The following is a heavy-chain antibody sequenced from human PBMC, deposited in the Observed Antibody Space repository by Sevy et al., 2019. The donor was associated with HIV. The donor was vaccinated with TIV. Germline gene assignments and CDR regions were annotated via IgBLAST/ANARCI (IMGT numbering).Heavy chain of an antibody. CDR3: AREGCTKPHDY. CDR2: FSFGCGKI. V-gene: IGHV3-23*01. CDR1: GFTFNIYS. Sequence: GGSLRLSCAASGFTFNIYSMSWVRQIPGKGLEWVATFSFGCGKINHADSVKGRFTMSRDDSKNAVYLQMNNLRVEDTAIYYCAREGCTKPHDYWGQGTLVTVSS. D-gene: IGHD2-8*01. J-gene: IGHJ4*02.